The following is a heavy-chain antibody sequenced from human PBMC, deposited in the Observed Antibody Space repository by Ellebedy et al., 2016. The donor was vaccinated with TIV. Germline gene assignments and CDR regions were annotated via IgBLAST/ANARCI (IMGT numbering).Heavy chain of an antibody. Sequence: SETLSLXCTVSGGSISSSSYYWSWIRQPPGKGLEWIGYIYYSGSTNYNPSLKSRVTISVDTSKNQFSLKLSSVTAADTAVYYCARGQLGGSPLFYWGQGTLVTVSS. J-gene: IGHJ4*02. V-gene: IGHV4-61*01. CDR1: GGSISSSSYY. CDR3: ARGQLGGSPLFY. D-gene: IGHD5-12*01. CDR2: IYYSGST.